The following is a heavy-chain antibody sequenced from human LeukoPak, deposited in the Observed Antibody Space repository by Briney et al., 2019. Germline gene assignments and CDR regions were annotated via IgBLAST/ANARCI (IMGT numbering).Heavy chain of an antibody. D-gene: IGHD6-19*01. CDR1: GCSFTSYW. V-gene: IGHV5-51*01. J-gene: IGHJ4*02. CDR2: IYPGDSDT. CDR3: ARHPRGYSSGWYFDY. Sequence: GESLKISCKGSGCSFTSYWIGWVRQMPGKGLEWMGIIYPGDSDTRYSPSFQGQVTISADKSISTAYLQWSSLKASDTAMYYCARHPRGYSSGWYFDYWGQGSLVTVSS.